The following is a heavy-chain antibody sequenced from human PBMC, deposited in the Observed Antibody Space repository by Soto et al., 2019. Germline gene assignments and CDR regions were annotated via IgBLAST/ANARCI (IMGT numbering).Heavy chain of an antibody. CDR2: INPNSGGT. Sequence: ASVKVSCKASGYTFTDYYIHWVRQAPGQGLEWMGWINPNSGGTNYAQNFQGWVTMTRDTSISTAYMELSRLRSDDAAVYYCARVGVGESWGYYFKYWGQGSLVTVSS. D-gene: IGHD3-10*01. CDR1: GYTFTDYY. J-gene: IGHJ4*02. CDR3: ARVGVGESWGYYFKY. V-gene: IGHV1-2*04.